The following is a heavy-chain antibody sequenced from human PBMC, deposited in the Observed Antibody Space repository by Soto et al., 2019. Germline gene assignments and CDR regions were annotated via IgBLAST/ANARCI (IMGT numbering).Heavy chain of an antibody. J-gene: IGHJ4*02. CDR3: ARGLNGYLHYFDY. Sequence: QVQLVQSGAEVKKPGASVKVSCKASGYTFTSYAMHWVRQAPGQRLEWMGWINAGNGNTKYSQKFQGRVTITRDTXASTAYMELSRLRSEDTAVYYCARGLNGYLHYFDYWGQGTLVTVSS. D-gene: IGHD5-18*01. CDR2: INAGNGNT. CDR1: GYTFTSYA. V-gene: IGHV1-3*01.